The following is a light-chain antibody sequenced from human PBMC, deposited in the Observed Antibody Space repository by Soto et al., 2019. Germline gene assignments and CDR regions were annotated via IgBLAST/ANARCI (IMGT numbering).Light chain of an antibody. CDR2: GAS. CDR1: QSVSSAY. J-gene: IGKJ2*01. V-gene: IGKV3-20*01. CDR3: QQSGSSFYT. Sequence: EIVLTQSPGTLSLSPGERATLSCRASQSVSSAYLAWYQQIPGQAPRLLIYGASSRATGIPDRFSGSGSGTDFTRTISGLEREDFAVYYCQQSGSSFYTFGQGTKLEIK.